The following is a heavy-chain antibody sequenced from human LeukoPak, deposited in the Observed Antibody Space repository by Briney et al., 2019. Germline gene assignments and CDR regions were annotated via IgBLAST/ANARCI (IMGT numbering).Heavy chain of an antibody. CDR1: GFTVSSNY. J-gene: IGHJ4*02. D-gene: IGHD3-22*01. V-gene: IGHV3-53*01. CDR3: ARVTYDSSGYLYYFDY. Sequence: GGSLRLSCAASGFTVSSNYMSWVRQAPGKGLEWVSVIYNGGTTHYADSVKGRFTISRDNAKNSLYLQMNSLRAEDTAVYYCARVTYDSSGYLYYFDYWGQGTLVTVSS. CDR2: IYNGGTT.